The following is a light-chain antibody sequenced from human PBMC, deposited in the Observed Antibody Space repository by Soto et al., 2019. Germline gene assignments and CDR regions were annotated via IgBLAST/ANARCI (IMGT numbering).Light chain of an antibody. CDR1: QSVYNY. CDR2: DAS. J-gene: IGKJ1*01. CDR3: HQRQSWPRT. V-gene: IGKV3-11*01. Sequence: EIVLTQSPATLSLSPGERATLSCRASQSVYNYLAWYQQRPGQAPRLLIYDASNRATGIPDRFSGSGSGTDITLTISDVQPEDFAVYYCHQRQSWPRTFGQGTKVDIK.